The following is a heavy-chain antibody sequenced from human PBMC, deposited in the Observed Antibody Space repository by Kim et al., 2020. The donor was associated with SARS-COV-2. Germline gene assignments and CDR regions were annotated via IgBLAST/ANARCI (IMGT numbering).Heavy chain of an antibody. V-gene: IGHV4-34*01. D-gene: IGHD3-22*01. CDR2: INHSGST. CDR1: GGSFSGYY. CDR3: ARGPEHYYDSSGYLYYFY. Sequence: SETLSLTCAVYGGSFSGYYWSWIRQPPGKGLEWIGEINHSGSTNYNPSLKSRVTISVDTSKNQFSLKLSSVTAADTAVYYCARGPEHYYDSSGYLYYFY. J-gene: IGHJ4*01.